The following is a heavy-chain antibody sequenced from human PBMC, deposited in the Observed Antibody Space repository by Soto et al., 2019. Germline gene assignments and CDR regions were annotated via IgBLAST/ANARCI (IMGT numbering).Heavy chain of an antibody. V-gene: IGHV3-23*01. CDR1: AFTFSSYA. CDR2: ISGSGGST. J-gene: IGHJ6*02. D-gene: IGHD2-2*01. CDR3: AKDTCSSTSCYDYYYYYGMDV. Sequence: GGSLRLSCAASAFTFSSYAMSWVRQAPGKGLEWVSAISGSGGSTYYADSVKGRFTISRDNSKNTLYLQMNSLRAEDTAVYYCAKDTCSSTSCYDYYYYYGMDVWGQGTTVTVSS.